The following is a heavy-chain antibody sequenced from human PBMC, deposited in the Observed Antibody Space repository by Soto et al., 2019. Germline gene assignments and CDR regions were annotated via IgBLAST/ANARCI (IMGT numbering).Heavy chain of an antibody. J-gene: IGHJ4*02. CDR2: FYHSGNI. V-gene: IGHV4-31*03. CDR3: ARDQGRGRYGPSYFFDY. CDR1: GVSISSGSYY. Sequence: SETLSLTCTVSGVSISSGSYYWSWIRQHPGKGLEWIGHFYHSGNIYYNPSLKSRVSISVDTSMNQFSLTLSSVTAADTAVYYCARDQGRGRYGPSYFFDYWGQGTLVTVSS. D-gene: IGHD5-18*01.